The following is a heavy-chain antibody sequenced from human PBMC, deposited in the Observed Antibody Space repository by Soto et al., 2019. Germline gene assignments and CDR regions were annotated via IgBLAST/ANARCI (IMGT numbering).Heavy chain of an antibody. J-gene: IGHJ4*02. CDR1: GYTFTSYG. V-gene: IGHV1-18*01. CDR2: ISAYNGNT. CDR3: ARLTRTYYYGSGSYFGHPDY. Sequence: ASVNVSCKASGYTFTSYGISWVRQAPGQGLEWMGWISAYNGNTNYAQKLQGRVTMTTDTSTSTAYMELRSLRSDDTAVYYCARLTRTYYYGSGSYFGHPDYWGQGTLVTVSS. D-gene: IGHD3-10*01.